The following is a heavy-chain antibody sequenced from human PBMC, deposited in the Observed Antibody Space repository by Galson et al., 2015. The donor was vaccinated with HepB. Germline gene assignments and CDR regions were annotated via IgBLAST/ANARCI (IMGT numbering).Heavy chain of an antibody. CDR1: GFTFSSYS. Sequence: SLRLSCAASGFTFSSYSMNWVRQAPGKGLEWVSYISSSSSTIYYADSVKGRFTISRDNAKNSLYLQMNSLRAEDTAVYYCARAITNYDDSSGYYGSFDYWGQGTLVTVSS. V-gene: IGHV3-48*04. CDR2: ISSSSSTI. D-gene: IGHD3-22*01. CDR3: ARAITNYDDSSGYYGSFDY. J-gene: IGHJ4*02.